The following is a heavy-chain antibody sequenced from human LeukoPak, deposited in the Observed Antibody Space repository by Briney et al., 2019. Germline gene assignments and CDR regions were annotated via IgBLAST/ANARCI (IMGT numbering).Heavy chain of an antibody. Sequence: PGGSLRLSCAASGFTFSNAWMSWVRQAPGKGLEWVGRIKSKTDGGTTDYAAPVKGRFTISRDDSKNTLYLQMNSLKTEDTAVYYCTTVPKRSSSWPFDYWGQGTLVTVSS. CDR3: TTVPKRSSSWPFDY. V-gene: IGHV3-15*01. J-gene: IGHJ4*02. CDR2: IKSKTDGGTT. CDR1: GFTFSNAW. D-gene: IGHD6-13*01.